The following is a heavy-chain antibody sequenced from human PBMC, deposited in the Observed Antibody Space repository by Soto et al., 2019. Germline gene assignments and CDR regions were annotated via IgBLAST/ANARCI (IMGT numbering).Heavy chain of an antibody. J-gene: IGHJ4*02. V-gene: IGHV1-3*01. CDR3: ARPMTTVTHNLDY. CDR1: GYTFTSYA. Sequence: ASVKVSCKASGYTFTSYAMHWVRQAPGQRLEWMGWINAGNGNTKYSQKFQGRVTITRDTSASTAYMELSSLRSEDTAVYYCARPMTTVTHNLDYWGQGTLVTVSS. CDR2: INAGNGNT. D-gene: IGHD4-17*01.